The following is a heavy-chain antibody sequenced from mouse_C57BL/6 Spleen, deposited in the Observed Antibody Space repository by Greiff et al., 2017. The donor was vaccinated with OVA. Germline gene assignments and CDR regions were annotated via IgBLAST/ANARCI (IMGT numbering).Heavy chain of an antibody. CDR3: ARGLYCGSSPRYFEV. CDR1: GYTFTSYW. J-gene: IGHJ1*03. CDR2: INPSNGGT. Sequence: VQLQQPGTELVKPGASVKLSCKASGYTFTSYWMHWVKQRPGQGLEWIGNINPSNGGTNYNQKFKSKATLTVDKSSSTAYMQLSMLTSGESAVYSCARGLYCGSSPRYFEVWGTGTTVTVSS. D-gene: IGHD1-1*01. V-gene: IGHV1-53*01.